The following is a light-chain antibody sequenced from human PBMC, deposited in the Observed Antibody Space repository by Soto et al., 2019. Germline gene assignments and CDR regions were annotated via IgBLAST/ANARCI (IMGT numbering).Light chain of an antibody. V-gene: IGKV3-20*01. J-gene: IGKJ5*01. CDR1: QSISGSY. CDR2: GAP. CDR3: QQYGTSIT. Sequence: DIVLTKTLDPRSCCTGEKTTLSCGASQSISGSYLAWYQQKPGQAPRLLIYGAPSRATDIPERFSGSGSGADFTLTISRLEPEDFAVYYCQQYGTSITFGQGTRLEIK.